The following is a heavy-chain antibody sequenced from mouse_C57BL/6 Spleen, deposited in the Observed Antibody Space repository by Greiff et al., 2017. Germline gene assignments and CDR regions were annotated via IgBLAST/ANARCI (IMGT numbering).Heavy chain of an antibody. CDR3: ARVGAITTVVATDFDY. V-gene: IGHV1-82*01. CDR2: IYPGDGDT. Sequence: QVQLQQSGPELVKPGASVKISCKASGYAFSSSWMNWVKQRPGKGLEWIGRIYPGDGDTNYKGKFKGKATLTADKSSSTAYMQLSSLTSEDSAVYFCARVGAITTVVATDFDYWGQGTTLTVSS. CDR1: GYAFSSSW. D-gene: IGHD1-1*01. J-gene: IGHJ2*01.